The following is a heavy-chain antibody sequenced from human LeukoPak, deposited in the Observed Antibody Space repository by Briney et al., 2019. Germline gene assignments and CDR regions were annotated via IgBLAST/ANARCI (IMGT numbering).Heavy chain of an antibody. Sequence: PSETLSLTCTFSGGFISSSSYYWGWNPQPPGKGLEWVGSIYYSGSTYYNPSLKSRVTISVDTSKNQFSLKLSSVTAADTAVYYCARTIVGATNGAFDIWGQGTMVTVSS. J-gene: IGHJ3*02. D-gene: IGHD1-26*01. V-gene: IGHV4-39*01. CDR2: IYYSGST. CDR1: GGFISSSSYY. CDR3: ARTIVGATNGAFDI.